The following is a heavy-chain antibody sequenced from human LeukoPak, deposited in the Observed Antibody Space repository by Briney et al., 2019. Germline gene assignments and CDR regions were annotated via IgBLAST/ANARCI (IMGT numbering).Heavy chain of an antibody. D-gene: IGHD3-22*01. CDR2: INHSGST. J-gene: IGHJ6*03. Sequence: SETLSLTCAVYDGSFSGYYWSWIRQPPGKGLEWIGEINHSGSTNYNPSLKSRVTISVDTSKNQFSLKLSSVTAADTAVYYCARPAYYYDSSGYYSHYYYYMDVWGKGTTVTVSS. V-gene: IGHV4-34*01. CDR3: ARPAYYYDSSGYYSHYYYYMDV. CDR1: DGSFSGYY.